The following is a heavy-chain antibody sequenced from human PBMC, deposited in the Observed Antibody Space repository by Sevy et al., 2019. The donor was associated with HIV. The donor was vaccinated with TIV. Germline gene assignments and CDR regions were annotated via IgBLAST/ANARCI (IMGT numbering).Heavy chain of an antibody. Sequence: GGSLRLSCAASGFTFTYYAMNWVRQAPGKGLEWVSGISGSGGSTYYADSVKGRFTISRDNSKNTLHLQMSSLRDEDTAVYYCAKESGTIVPASYFDFWGQGTPVTVSS. V-gene: IGHV3-23*01. CDR2: ISGSGGST. CDR1: GFTFTYYA. D-gene: IGHD2-2*01. CDR3: AKESGTIVPASYFDF. J-gene: IGHJ4*02.